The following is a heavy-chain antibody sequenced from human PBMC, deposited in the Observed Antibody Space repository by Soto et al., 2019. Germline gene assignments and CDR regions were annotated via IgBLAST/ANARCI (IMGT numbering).Heavy chain of an antibody. CDR1: GGSISSDSFY. CDR2: IYYSGDT. Sequence: LSLTCTVSGGSISSDSFYWAWIRQPPGKGLEWIGIIYYSGDTYYNPSLAGRLTMSVDTSNQFSLTLRSVTAADTALYYCARNQPQRYCSGGTCRPAYGMDVWGQGTTVTVSS. J-gene: IGHJ6*02. V-gene: IGHV4-39*01. D-gene: IGHD2-15*01. CDR3: ARNQPQRYCSGGTCRPAYGMDV.